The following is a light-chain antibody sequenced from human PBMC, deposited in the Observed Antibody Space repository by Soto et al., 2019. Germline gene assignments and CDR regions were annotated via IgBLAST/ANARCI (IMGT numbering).Light chain of an antibody. J-gene: IGKJ1*01. CDR3: QQFNSYPQT. CDR1: QGIGSA. V-gene: IGKV1-13*02. Sequence: AIQLTQSPSSLSASVGDRVTITCRASQGIGSALAWYQQKPGQAPHLLICDASSLESGVPSRFSGSGSGTDFTLTISSLQPEDFATYYCQQFNSYPQTFGQGTKVEIK. CDR2: DAS.